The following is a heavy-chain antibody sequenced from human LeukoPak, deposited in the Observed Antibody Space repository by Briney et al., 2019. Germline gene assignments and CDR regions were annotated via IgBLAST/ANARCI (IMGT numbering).Heavy chain of an antibody. Sequence: SETLSLTCTVSGGSISSYYWSWIRQPPGKGLEWIGYIYYSGSTNYNPSLKSRVTISVDTSKNQFSLKLSSVTAADTAVYYCARRTYDFWSGYYPLTYYFDYWGQGTLVTVSS. CDR1: GGSISSYY. CDR3: ARRTYDFWSGYYPLTYYFDY. CDR2: IYYSGST. J-gene: IGHJ4*02. D-gene: IGHD3-3*01. V-gene: IGHV4-59*12.